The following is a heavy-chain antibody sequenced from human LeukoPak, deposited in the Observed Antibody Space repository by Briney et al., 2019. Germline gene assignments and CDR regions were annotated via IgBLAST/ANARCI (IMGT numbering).Heavy chain of an antibody. CDR2: IKSKTDGGTT. D-gene: IGHD3-10*01. J-gene: IGHJ4*02. CDR3: TTRIWFGDSPFFDY. Sequence: GGSLRLSCAASGFTFSSYGMHWVRQAPGKGLEWVGRIKSKTDGGTTDYAAPVKGRFTISRDDSKNTLYLQMNSLKTEDTAVYYCTTRIWFGDSPFFDYWGQGTLVTVSS. V-gene: IGHV3-15*01. CDR1: GFTFSSYG.